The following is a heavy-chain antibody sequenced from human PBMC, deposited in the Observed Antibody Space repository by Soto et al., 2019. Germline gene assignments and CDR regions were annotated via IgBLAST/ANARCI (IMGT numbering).Heavy chain of an antibody. CDR3: GREAVDYEWYFDL. CDR2: ISPYNGNT. D-gene: IGHD4-17*01. CDR1: GYTFTSRG. Sequence: QVQLVQSGAEVKEPGASVKVSCKTSGYTFTSRGIYWVRQAPGQGLEWMGWISPYNGNTNYVQSLQGRVTLTTDTSTSTVYMELRSLRSDDTAVYYCGREAVDYEWYFDLWGRGTPITVSS. J-gene: IGHJ2*01. V-gene: IGHV1-18*01.